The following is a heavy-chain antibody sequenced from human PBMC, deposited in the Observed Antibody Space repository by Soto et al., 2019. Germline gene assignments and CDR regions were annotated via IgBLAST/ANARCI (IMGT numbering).Heavy chain of an antibody. D-gene: IGHD3-22*01. J-gene: IGHJ6*02. CDR1: GGSVSSSSSF. CDR2: IYYSGTT. Sequence: SETLSLTCTVFGGSVSSSSSFWGWIRQSPGKGLEWIGSIYYSGTTYYNPSLKSRVTISVDTSKSQFSLKMRSVTAADQTVYFCATHPATSVPWFYSMDVCGQGATLTLS. V-gene: IGHV4-39*01. CDR3: ATHPATSVPWFYSMDV.